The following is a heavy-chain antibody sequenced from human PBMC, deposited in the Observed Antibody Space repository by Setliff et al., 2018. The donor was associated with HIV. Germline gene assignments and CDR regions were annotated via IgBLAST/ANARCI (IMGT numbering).Heavy chain of an antibody. CDR1: GYTFTGYY. Sequence: ASVKVSCKASGYTFTGYYMHWVRQAPGQGLEWMGWINPNSGGTNYAQKFQGRVTMTRDTSISTAYMVLSRLRSDDTAVYYCARSDHSSGYYYNFDYWGQGTLVTVSS. V-gene: IGHV1-2*02. D-gene: IGHD3-22*01. J-gene: IGHJ4*02. CDR2: INPNSGGT. CDR3: ARSDHSSGYYYNFDY.